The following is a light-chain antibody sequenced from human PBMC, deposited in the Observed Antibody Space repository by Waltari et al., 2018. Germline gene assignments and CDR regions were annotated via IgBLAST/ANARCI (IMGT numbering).Light chain of an antibody. CDR2: EVT. V-gene: IGLV2-8*01. Sequence: QSALTQPPSASGSPGPPVTISCTGTRTAVGGSYYVPWYQHHPDKAPKLMIYEVTKRPSVVPDRFSGSKSGNTASLTVSGLQAEDEADYYCSSYAGSNLWVFGGGTKLTVL. CDR1: RTAVGGSYY. J-gene: IGLJ3*02. CDR3: SSYAGSNLWV.